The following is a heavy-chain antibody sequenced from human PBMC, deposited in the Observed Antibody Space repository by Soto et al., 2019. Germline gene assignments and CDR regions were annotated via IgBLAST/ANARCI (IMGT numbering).Heavy chain of an antibody. CDR3: AKGLLYCSGGSCYSYFDY. CDR1: GFTFSSYG. J-gene: IGHJ4*02. D-gene: IGHD2-15*01. Sequence: QVQLVESGGGVVQPGRSLRLSCAASGFTFSSYGMHWVRQAPGKGLEWVAVISYDGSNKYYADSVKGRFTISRDNSKNKLYLQMNSLRDEDTAVYYCAKGLLYCSGGSCYSYFDYWGQGTLVTVSS. V-gene: IGHV3-30*18. CDR2: ISYDGSNK.